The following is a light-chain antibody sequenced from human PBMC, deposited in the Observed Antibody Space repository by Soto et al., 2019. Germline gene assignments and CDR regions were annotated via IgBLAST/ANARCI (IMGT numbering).Light chain of an antibody. CDR1: SSDVGSYDY. J-gene: IGLJ2*01. Sequence: QSVLTQPRSVSGSPGQSVTISCTGTSSDVGSYDYVSWYQQHPGKAPKFILYDVNKRPSGVPDRFSGSKSGNTASLTISGLQADDEADYYCCSYAGTYAHVVFGGGTKVTVL. CDR3: CSYAGTYAHVV. CDR2: DVN. V-gene: IGLV2-11*01.